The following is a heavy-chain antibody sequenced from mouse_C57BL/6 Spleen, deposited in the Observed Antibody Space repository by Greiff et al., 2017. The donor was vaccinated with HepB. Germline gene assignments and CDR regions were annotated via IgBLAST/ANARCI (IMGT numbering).Heavy chain of an antibody. CDR3: ARLDYYGSSHAMDD. CDR1: GYTFTSYT. CDR2: INPSSGYT. D-gene: IGHD1-1*01. J-gene: IGHJ4*01. V-gene: IGHV1-4*01. Sequence: QVQLKQSGAELARPGASVKMSCKASGYTFTSYTMHWVKQRPGQGLEWIGDINPSSGYTKYNQKFKDKATLTADKSSSTAYMQLSSLTSEDSAVYYCARLDYYGSSHAMDDWGQGTSVTVSS.